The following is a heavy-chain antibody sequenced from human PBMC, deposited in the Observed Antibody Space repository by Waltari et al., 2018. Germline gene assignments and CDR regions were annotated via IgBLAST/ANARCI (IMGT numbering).Heavy chain of an antibody. CDR3: ARDLIEPAAIGNYYYGMDV. Sequence: EVQLVESGGGLVRPGGSLRLSCVASGFSFRSYNMNWVRQAPGKGLALVSSITTSSTYMYYVDSLKVRFTISRDDAKNSLFLQMNSLRAEDTAVYYCARDLIEPAAIGNYYYGMDVWGQGTTVTVSS. V-gene: IGHV3-21*01. CDR2: ITTSSTYM. D-gene: IGHD2-2*01. J-gene: IGHJ6*02. CDR1: GFSFRSYN.